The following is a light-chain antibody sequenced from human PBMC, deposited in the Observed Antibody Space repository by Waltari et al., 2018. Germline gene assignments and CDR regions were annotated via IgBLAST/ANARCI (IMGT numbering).Light chain of an antibody. CDR1: QSVTRA. CDR2: GAS. V-gene: IGKV3-20*01. Sequence: IVLTQSPGTLSFCPGESATLSCRTSQSVTRALAWYQQKPGQAPRLLICGASNRATGIPDRFSGSGSGTDFSLTISSLEPEDFAVYYCQHYLRLPVTFGQGTKVEVK. J-gene: IGKJ1*01. CDR3: QHYLRLPVT.